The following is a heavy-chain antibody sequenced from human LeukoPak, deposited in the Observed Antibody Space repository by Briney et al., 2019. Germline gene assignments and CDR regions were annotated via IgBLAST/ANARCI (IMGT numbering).Heavy chain of an antibody. V-gene: IGHV1-69*05. CDR1: GGTFSSYA. J-gene: IGHJ4*02. Sequence: SVKVSCKASGGTFSSYAISWVRQAPGQGLEWMGGIIPIFGTANYAQKFQGRVTITTDESTSTAYMDLSSLRSEDTAVYYCARDHYYDSSGYFDYWGQGTLVTVSS. D-gene: IGHD3-22*01. CDR2: IIPIFGTA. CDR3: ARDHYYDSSGYFDY.